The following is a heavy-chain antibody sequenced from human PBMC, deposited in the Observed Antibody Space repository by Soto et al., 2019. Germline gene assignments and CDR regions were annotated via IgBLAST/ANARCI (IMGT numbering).Heavy chain of an antibody. Sequence: GGSLRLSCAASGFTFSSYGMHWVRQAPGKGLEWVAVISYDGSNKYYADSVKGRFTISRDNSKNTLYLQMNSLRAEDTAVYYCAKDESILAYMDVWGKGTTVTVSS. D-gene: IGHD3-9*01. CDR3: AKDESILAYMDV. CDR1: GFTFSSYG. CDR2: ISYDGSNK. J-gene: IGHJ6*03. V-gene: IGHV3-30*18.